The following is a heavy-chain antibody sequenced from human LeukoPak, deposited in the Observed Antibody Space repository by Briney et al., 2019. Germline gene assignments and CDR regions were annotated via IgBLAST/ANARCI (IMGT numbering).Heavy chain of an antibody. V-gene: IGHV1-18*01. CDR1: GYTFTSYG. J-gene: IGHJ5*02. CDR3: ARDEARYSSGYYPSWFDP. D-gene: IGHD3-22*01. Sequence: GASVKVSCKASGYTFTSYGIGWVRQAPGQGLEWMGWISVYNGYTHYAHNLQGRATITTDTSTTTAYMELRSLRSDDTAADYCARDEARYSSGYYPSWFDPWGQGTLVTVSS. CDR2: ISVYNGYT.